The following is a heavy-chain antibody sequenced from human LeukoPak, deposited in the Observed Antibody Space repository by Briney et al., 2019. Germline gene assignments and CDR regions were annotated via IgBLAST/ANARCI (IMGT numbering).Heavy chain of an antibody. CDR3: TTDLKQTTHYYDSSGYRWYFDL. V-gene: IGHV3-23*01. CDR2: ISGSGGST. CDR1: GFTFSSYA. J-gene: IGHJ2*01. D-gene: IGHD3-22*01. Sequence: PGGSLRLSCAASGFTFSSYAMSWVRQAPGKGLEWVSAISGSGGSTYYADSVKGRFTISRDNSKNTLYLQMNSLRAGDTAVYYCTTDLKQTTHYYDSSGYRWYFDLWGRGTLVTVSS.